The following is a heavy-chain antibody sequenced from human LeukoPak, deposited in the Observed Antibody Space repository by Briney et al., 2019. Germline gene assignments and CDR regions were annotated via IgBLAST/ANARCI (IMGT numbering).Heavy chain of an antibody. CDR1: GYTFTSYD. J-gene: IGHJ6*03. CDR2: MNTNSGNT. Sequence: ASVKVSCKASGYTFTSYDINWVRQATGQGLEWMGWMNTNSGNTRYAQKFPGRVTITRNTSISTAYIELSSLRSEDTAVYNCARVWVNHDFWSGYTKVYYYYYYMDVWGKGTTVTVSS. D-gene: IGHD3-3*01. V-gene: IGHV1-8*03. CDR3: ARVWVNHDFWSGYTKVYYYYYYMDV.